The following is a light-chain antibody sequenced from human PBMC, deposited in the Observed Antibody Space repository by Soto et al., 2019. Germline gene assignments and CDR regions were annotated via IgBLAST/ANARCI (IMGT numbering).Light chain of an antibody. CDR2: KAS. CDR1: QSISSW. J-gene: IGKJ5*01. Sequence: DIQMTQSPSTLSASVGDRVTITCRASQSISSWLAWYQQKPGKAPKLLIYKASSLESGVPSRFSGSGSGTAFTLTISSLQPDDFATYYCQQYNSYSSTYGQGTRLEIK. V-gene: IGKV1-5*03. CDR3: QQYNSYSST.